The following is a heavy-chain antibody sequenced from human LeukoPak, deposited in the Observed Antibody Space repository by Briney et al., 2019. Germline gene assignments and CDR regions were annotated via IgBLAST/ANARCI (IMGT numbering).Heavy chain of an antibody. V-gene: IGHV1-3*01. CDR3: AREGILWFGESPYYYYGMDV. CDR2: INAGNGNT. CDR1: GYTFTSYA. D-gene: IGHD3-10*01. Sequence: ASVNVSCKASGYTFTSYAMHWVRQAPGQRLDGMGWINAGNGNTKYSQKFQGRVIITRDTSASTAYMELSSLRSEDTAVYYCAREGILWFGESPYYYYGMDVWGKGTTVTVSS. J-gene: IGHJ6*04.